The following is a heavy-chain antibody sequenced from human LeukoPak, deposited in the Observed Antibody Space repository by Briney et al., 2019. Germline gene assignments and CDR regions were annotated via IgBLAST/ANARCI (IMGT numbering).Heavy chain of an antibody. Sequence: SETLSLTCAVYGGSFSGYYWSWIRQPPGKGLEWIGEINHSGSTNYNPSLKSRVTISVDTSKNQFSLKLSSVTAADTAVYYCARDIISRFAPWGQGTLVTVSS. CDR1: GGSFSGYY. V-gene: IGHV4-34*01. D-gene: IGHD1-14*01. CDR2: INHSGST. CDR3: ARDIISRFAP. J-gene: IGHJ5*02.